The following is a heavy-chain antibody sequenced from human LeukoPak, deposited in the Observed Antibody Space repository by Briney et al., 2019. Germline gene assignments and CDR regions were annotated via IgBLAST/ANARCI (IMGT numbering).Heavy chain of an antibody. CDR1: GFIFSSYG. V-gene: IGHV3-30*02. CDR3: ARDLGWGELPGWFDP. D-gene: IGHD1-26*01. CDR2: IRYDGSNK. J-gene: IGHJ5*02. Sequence: PGGSLRLSCAASGFIFSSYGMHWVRQAPGKGLEWVAFIRYDGSNKYYADSVKGRFTISRDNAKNSLYLQMNSLRAEDTAVYYCARDLGWGELPGWFDPWGQGTLVTVSS.